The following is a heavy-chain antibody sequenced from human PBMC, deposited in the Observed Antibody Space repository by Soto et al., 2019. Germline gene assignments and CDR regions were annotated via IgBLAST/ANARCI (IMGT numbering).Heavy chain of an antibody. Sequence: PSETLSLTYSVCGAAIRMGVYYWSLIRQPPGKGLEGFGYMYYSGSTYYTPSLKSRVTISVDTSKNQFSLKLSSVTAADTAVYYCARGSSVTPDYWGQGTLVTVS. CDR1: GAAIRMGVYY. CDR2: MYYSGST. CDR3: ARGSSVTPDY. D-gene: IGHD2-21*02. J-gene: IGHJ4*02. V-gene: IGHV4-30-4*01.